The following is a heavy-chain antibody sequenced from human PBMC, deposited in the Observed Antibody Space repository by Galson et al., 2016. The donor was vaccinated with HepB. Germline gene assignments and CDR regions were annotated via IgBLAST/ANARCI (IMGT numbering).Heavy chain of an antibody. CDR2: IKQDGSEK. CDR1: GFTFSSYW. V-gene: IGHV3-7*01. D-gene: IGHD3-22*01. CDR3: ARDETLYYYDSSGYHYMGDYFDY. J-gene: IGHJ4*02. Sequence: SLRLSCAASGFTFSSYWMSWVRQAPGKGLEWVANIKQDGSEKYHVDSVKGRFAISRDNAKNSLYLQMNSLRAEDTAVYYCARDETLYYYDSSGYHYMGDYFDYWGQGTLVTVSS.